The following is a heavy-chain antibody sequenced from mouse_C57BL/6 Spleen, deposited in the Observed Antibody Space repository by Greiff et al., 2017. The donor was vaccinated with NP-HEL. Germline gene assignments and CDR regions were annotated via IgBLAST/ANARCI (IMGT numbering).Heavy chain of an antibody. J-gene: IGHJ3*01. V-gene: IGHV1-72*01. D-gene: IGHD2-2*01. CDR2: IDPNSGGT. CDR3: ARLRTYGYDEAWFAY. Sequence: VKLQQPGAELVKPGASVKLSCKASGYTFTSYWMHWVKQRPGRGLEWIGRIDPNSGGTKYNEKFKSKATLTVDKPSSTAYMQLSSLTSEDSAVYYCARLRTYGYDEAWFAYWGQGTLVTVSA. CDR1: GYTFTSYW.